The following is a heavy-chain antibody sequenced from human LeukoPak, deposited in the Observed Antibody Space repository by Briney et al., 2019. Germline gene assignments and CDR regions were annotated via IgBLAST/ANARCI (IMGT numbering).Heavy chain of an antibody. CDR2: IYYSGST. CDR1: GGSISSGSYY. J-gene: IGHJ4*02. V-gene: IGHV4-39*01. CDR3: ARRGSTVALVY. Sequence: SETLSLTCTVSGGSISSGSYYWGWIRQPPGKGPEWIGNIYYSGSTYDNPSLKGRVTISVDTSKNQFSLKLSSVTAADTAVYYCARRGSTVALVYWGQGTLVTVSS. D-gene: IGHD3-16*01.